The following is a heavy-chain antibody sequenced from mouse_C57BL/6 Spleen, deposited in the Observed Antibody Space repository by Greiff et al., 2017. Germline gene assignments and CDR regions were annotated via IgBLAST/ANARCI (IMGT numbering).Heavy chain of an antibody. Sequence: DVKLVESGGGLVQPGGSLSLSCAASGFTFTDYYMSWVRQPPGKALEWLGFIRNKANGYTTEYSASVKGRFTISRDNSQSILYLQMDALRAEDSATYYCSRGGRYYDGGYYAMDYWGQGTSVTVSS. CDR1: GFTFTDYY. V-gene: IGHV7-3*01. CDR2: IRNKANGYTT. CDR3: SRGGRYYDGGYYAMDY. D-gene: IGHD1-1*01. J-gene: IGHJ4*01.